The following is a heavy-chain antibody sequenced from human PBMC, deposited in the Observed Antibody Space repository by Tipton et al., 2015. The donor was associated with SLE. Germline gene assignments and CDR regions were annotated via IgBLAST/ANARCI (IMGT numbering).Heavy chain of an antibody. J-gene: IGHJ2*01. CDR3: AKDCSWGYFDL. CDR2: IWYDGSNK. V-gene: IGHV3-33*06. CDR1: GFTFSSYG. Sequence: SLRLSCAASGFTFSSYGMHWVRQAPGKGLEWVAVIWYDGSNKYYADSVKGRFTISRDNSKNTLYLQMNSLRAEDTAVYYCAKDCSWGYFDLWGRGTLVTVSS. D-gene: IGHD2-21*01.